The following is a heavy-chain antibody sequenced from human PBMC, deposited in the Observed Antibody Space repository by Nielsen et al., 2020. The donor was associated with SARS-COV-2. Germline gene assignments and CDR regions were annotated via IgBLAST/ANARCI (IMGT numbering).Heavy chain of an antibody. CDR3: ARGDLVVVPSPILGLGPFFYYFYLDV. CDR2: VSHSGRI. V-gene: IGHV4-4*02. D-gene: IGHD2-2*01. CDR1: GGSVSSNDW. Sequence: SETLSLTCAVSGGSVSSNDWWTWVRQSPGKGLEWIGDVSHSGRINYNPSLKSRVTLSMDKSKRQFSLRLTSVSAADTAVYFCARGDLVVVPSPILGLGPFFYYFYLDVWGKGTTVIVSS. J-gene: IGHJ6*03.